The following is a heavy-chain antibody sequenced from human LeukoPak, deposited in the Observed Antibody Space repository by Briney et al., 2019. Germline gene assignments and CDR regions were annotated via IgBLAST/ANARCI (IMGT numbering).Heavy chain of an antibody. V-gene: IGHV1-69*13. CDR2: IIPIFGTA. Sequence: PGLSEGLLQGFWRHLQQLCYQLGATGPGQGLEWMGGIIPIFGTANYAQKFQGRVTITADESTSTAYMELSSLRSEDTAVYYCARALDWGSGDPDFDYWGQGTLVTVSS. D-gene: IGHD3/OR15-3a*01. CDR3: ARALDWGSGDPDFDY. CDR1: RHLQQLC. J-gene: IGHJ4*02.